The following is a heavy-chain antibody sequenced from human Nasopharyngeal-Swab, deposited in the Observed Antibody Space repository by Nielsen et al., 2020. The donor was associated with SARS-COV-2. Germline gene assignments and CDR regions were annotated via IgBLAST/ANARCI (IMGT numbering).Heavy chain of an antibody. V-gene: IGHV3-9*01. D-gene: IGHD1-7*01. J-gene: IGHJ6*02. CDR1: GFTFDDYA. CDR3: AKDIGPGTILSYGMDV. Sequence: SLKISCAASGFTFDDYAMHWVRQAPGKGLEWVSGISWNSGSIGYADSVKGRFTISRDNAKNSLYLQMNSLRAEDTALYYCAKDIGPGTILSYGMDVWGQGTTVTVSS. CDR2: ISWNSGSI.